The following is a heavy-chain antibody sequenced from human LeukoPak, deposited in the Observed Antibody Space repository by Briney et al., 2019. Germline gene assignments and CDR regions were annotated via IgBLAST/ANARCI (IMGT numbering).Heavy chain of an antibody. V-gene: IGHV4-31*03. CDR3: ARDLHSSSSY. CDR1: GGSISSGGYY. J-gene: IGHJ4*02. CDR2: IYYSGST. D-gene: IGHD6-6*01. Sequence: PSETLSLTCTVSGGSISSGGYYWSWIRQHPGKGLEWIGYIYYSGSTYYNPSLKSRVTISVDTSKNQFSLKLSSVTAADAAVYYCARDLHSSSSYWGQGTLVTVSS.